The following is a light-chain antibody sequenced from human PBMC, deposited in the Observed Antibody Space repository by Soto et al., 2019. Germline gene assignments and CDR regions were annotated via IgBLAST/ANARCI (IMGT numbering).Light chain of an antibody. CDR1: QSISNY. CDR3: QQSYSRPHT. V-gene: IGKV1-39*01. Sequence: DIQMTQSPSSLSASVGDRVTITCRASQSISNYLNWYQQKPGKAPNLLINAASSLQSGVPSRFIGSVSGTDFTLIITRLQPDYISTYYCQQSYSRPHTLGQGRKLEV. J-gene: IGKJ2*01. CDR2: AAS.